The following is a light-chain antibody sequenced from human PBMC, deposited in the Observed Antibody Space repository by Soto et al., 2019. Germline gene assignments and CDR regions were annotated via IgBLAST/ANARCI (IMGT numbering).Light chain of an antibody. Sequence: EIELTQSPSSLSASVGDRVTITCRASQSISSYLHWFQQKSGKAPQLLIYAASNLQSGVPSKFSGSGSGTDFTLTISSLQPEDFATYYCQQSYSTPWTFGQGTKVDIK. CDR3: QQSYSTPWT. CDR1: QSISSY. CDR2: AAS. V-gene: IGKV1-39*01. J-gene: IGKJ1*01.